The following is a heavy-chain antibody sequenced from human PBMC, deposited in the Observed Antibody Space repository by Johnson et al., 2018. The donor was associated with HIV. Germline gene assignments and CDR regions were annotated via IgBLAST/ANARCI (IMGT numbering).Heavy chain of an antibody. CDR3: ASLSSSGAFDI. CDR1: GIIFSHYG. CDR2: ISYDGSNK. D-gene: IGHD6-6*01. Sequence: QVQLVESGGGVVQPGRSLRLSCTVSGIIFSHYGMHWVRQAPGKGLEWVALISYDGSNKYYADSVKGRFTISSDNSKSIAYLQMNSLRAEDTAVYYCASLSSSGAFDIWGQGTMVTVSS. V-gene: IGHV3-30*03. J-gene: IGHJ3*02.